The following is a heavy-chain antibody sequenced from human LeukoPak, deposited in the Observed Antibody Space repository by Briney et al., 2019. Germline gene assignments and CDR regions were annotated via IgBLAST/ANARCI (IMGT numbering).Heavy chain of an antibody. CDR3: GRYGLLGLSEINGFDI. CDR1: GGSISSYY. CDR2: IYTSGST. J-gene: IGHJ3*02. Sequence: PSETLSLTCTVSGGSISSYYWSWIRQPAGKGLEGIGRIYTSGSTNYSPSLKSRVTISIDTSKNQVTLKLSSVTAADTAKYYGGRYGLLGLSEINGFDIWGQGTVVTVSS. V-gene: IGHV4-4*07. D-gene: IGHD2-2*01.